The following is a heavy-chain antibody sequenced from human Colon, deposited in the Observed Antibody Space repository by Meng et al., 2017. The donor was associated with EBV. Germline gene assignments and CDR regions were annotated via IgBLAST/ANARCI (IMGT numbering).Heavy chain of an antibody. CDR3: TTLYGDSIS. Sequence: QVQLQESGPGLVKPSGXLSLTCDVSGGSIRNDQWWSGVRQAPGKGLEWIGEIYHSGRTNYNTSVKSRVSMSVDKSQNHFSLRLSSVTAADTAVYYCTTLYGDSISWGQGTLVTVSA. CDR1: GGSIRNDQW. D-gene: IGHD4-17*01. CDR2: IYHSGRT. V-gene: IGHV4-4*02. J-gene: IGHJ4*02.